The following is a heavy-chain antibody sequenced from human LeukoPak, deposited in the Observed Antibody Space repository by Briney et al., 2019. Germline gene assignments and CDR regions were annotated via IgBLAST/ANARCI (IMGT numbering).Heavy chain of an antibody. CDR2: IHYSGST. CDR3: ARDWGSSAGDAFDI. D-gene: IGHD6-6*01. J-gene: IGHJ3*02. V-gene: IGHV4-59*01. CDR1: GGSISSYY. Sequence: PSETLSLTCAVSGGSISSYYWSWIRQPPGRGLEWIGSIHYSGSTSYNSSLKSRVTMSIDTSKNQFSLKLSSVTPADTAVYYCARDWGSSAGDAFDIWGQGTMVTVSS.